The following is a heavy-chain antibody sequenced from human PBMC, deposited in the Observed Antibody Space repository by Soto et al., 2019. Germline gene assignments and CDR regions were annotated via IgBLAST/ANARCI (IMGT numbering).Heavy chain of an antibody. Sequence: HLQESGGGLVQPGESLRLSRVASGFTFRAYDMYWVRQSPGRGLEWVAMISFDGTKIHYADSVKGRFAISRDNGKNRLDLQMNSLRAEDTALYRCVRDILRIPYGSGRFDPWGLGTLVTVSS. CDR1: GFTFRAYD. CDR2: ISFDGTKI. CDR3: VRDILRIPYGSGRFDP. V-gene: IGHV3-33*05. D-gene: IGHD3-10*01. J-gene: IGHJ5*02.